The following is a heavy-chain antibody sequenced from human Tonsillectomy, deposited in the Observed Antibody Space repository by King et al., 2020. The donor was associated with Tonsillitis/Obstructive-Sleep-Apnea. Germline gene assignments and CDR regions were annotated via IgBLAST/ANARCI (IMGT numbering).Heavy chain of an antibody. CDR1: GGSVSGYY. Sequence: VQLQQWGTGLLKPSETLSLTCAVYGGSVSGYYWNWIRQPPGKGLEWIGEINHSGSTNYNPSLKGRITIIVETSKNPFSLKLSSVTAADTAVYYCARADYFDSSGYRFWYFDLWGRGTLVTVSS. CDR3: ARADYFDSSGYRFWYFDL. D-gene: IGHD3-22*01. CDR2: INHSGST. J-gene: IGHJ2*01. V-gene: IGHV4-34*01.